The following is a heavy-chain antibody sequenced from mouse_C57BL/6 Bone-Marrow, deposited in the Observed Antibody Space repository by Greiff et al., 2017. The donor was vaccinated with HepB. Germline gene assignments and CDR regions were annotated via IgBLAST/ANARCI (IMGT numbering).Heavy chain of an antibody. CDR1: GYTFTSYG. D-gene: IGHD2-4*01. V-gene: IGHV1-81*01. J-gene: IGHJ1*03. Sequence: VQLQQSGAELARPGASVKLSCKASGYTFTSYGISWVKQRTGQGLEWIGEIYPRSGNTYYNEKFKGKATLTADKSSSTAYMELRTLTSEDSAVYFCARDYDYDGYWYFDVWGTGTTVTVSS. CDR2: IYPRSGNT. CDR3: ARDYDYDGYWYFDV.